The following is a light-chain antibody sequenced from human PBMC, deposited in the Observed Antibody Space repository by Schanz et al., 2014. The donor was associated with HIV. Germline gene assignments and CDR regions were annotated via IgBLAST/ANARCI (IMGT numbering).Light chain of an antibody. CDR3: QQYGSSPLFT. Sequence: EPVLTQSPATLSAYPGERVTLSCRTAQIISTSLAWYQQRPGQPPRLLLYGASSRATGIPDRFSGSGSGTDFTLTISRLESEDFAVYYCQQYGSSPLFTFGPGTKVDIK. J-gene: IGKJ3*01. CDR1: QIISTS. CDR2: GAS. V-gene: IGKV3-20*01.